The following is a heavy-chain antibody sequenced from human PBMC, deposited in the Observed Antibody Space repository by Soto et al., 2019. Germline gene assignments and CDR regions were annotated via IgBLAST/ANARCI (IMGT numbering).Heavy chain of an antibody. V-gene: IGHV3-66*01. D-gene: IGHD3-22*01. CDR3: AKYQPMTQPRPYFDY. CDR1: GFTFSSYS. Sequence: GGSLRLSCAASGFTFSSYSMNWVRQAPGKGLEWVSVIFPGGSTYYPDSVKGRFTISRDNSRNTLYLQMNSLRAEDTAIYYCAKYQPMTQPRPYFDYWGQGTLVTVSS. CDR2: IFPGGST. J-gene: IGHJ4*02.